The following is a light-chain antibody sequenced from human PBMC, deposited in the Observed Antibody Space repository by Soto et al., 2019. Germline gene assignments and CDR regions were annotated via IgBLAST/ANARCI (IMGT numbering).Light chain of an antibody. CDR1: SSDVGGYNY. V-gene: IGLV2-14*01. CDR2: EVS. CDR3: TSYTSSSTLDV. Sequence: QSALTQPASVSGSPGQSITISCTGTSSDVGGYNYVSWYQQHPGKAPKLMIYEVSNRPLGVSNRFSGSKSGNTASLTISGLQAEDEADYHCTSYTSSSTLDVFGTGTKLTVL. J-gene: IGLJ1*01.